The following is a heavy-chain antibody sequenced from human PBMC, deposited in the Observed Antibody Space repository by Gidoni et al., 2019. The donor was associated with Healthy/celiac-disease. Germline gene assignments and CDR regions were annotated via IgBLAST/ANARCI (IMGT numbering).Heavy chain of an antibody. CDR2: ISGSGGST. Sequence: EVQLLESGGGLVQPGGSLRLSCAASGFTFSSSSMSWVRQAPGQGLEWVSAISGSGGSTYYADSVKGRFTISRDNSKNTLYLQMNSLRAEDTAVYYCAKGPADYYDSSGYYYVLYREYYYMDVWGKGTTVTVSS. V-gene: IGHV3-23*01. CDR1: GFTFSSSS. CDR3: AKGPADYYDSSGYYYVLYREYYYMDV. D-gene: IGHD3-22*01. J-gene: IGHJ6*03.